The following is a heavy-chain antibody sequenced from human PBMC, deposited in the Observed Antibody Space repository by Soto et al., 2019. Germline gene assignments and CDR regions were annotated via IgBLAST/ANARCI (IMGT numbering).Heavy chain of an antibody. Sequence: QVQLVQSGAEVKKPGSSVKVSCKASGGTFSSYAISWVRQAPGQGLEWMGGIIPIFGTANYAQKFQGRVTITADESTSTAYMELSSLRSEDTAVYYCARGTVTIDCSGGSCSQYGMDVWGQGTTVTVSS. V-gene: IGHV1-69*12. CDR1: GGTFSSYA. CDR3: ARGTVTIDCSGGSCSQYGMDV. J-gene: IGHJ6*02. D-gene: IGHD2-15*01. CDR2: IIPIFGTA.